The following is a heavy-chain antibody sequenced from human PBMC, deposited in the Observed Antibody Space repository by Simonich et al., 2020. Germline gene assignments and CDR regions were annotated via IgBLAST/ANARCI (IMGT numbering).Heavy chain of an antibody. CDR1: VYTFTSSG. J-gene: IGHJ4*02. V-gene: IGHV1-18*01. CDR2: ISAYNGNT. Sequence: QVQLVQSGAEVKKPGASVKVSCTASVYTFTSSGISWVRQAPGQGLEWMGCISAYNGNTNYAQKLKGRVTMTTDTATSAAYMELRSLRSDDTAVYYCARASRGTWWYYYFDYWGQGTLVTVSS. D-gene: IGHD2-15*01. CDR3: ARASRGTWWYYYFDY.